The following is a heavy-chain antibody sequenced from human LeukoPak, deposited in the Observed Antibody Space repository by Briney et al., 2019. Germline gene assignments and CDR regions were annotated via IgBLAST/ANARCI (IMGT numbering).Heavy chain of an antibody. CDR3: ARDGSGWYY. J-gene: IGHJ4*02. CDR1: GFTFSSYA. V-gene: IGHV3-30-3*01. CDR2: ISYDGSNK. Sequence: LSLSCAASGFTFSSYAMHWVRQAPGKGLEWVAVISYDGSNKYYADSVKGRFTISRDNSKNTLYLQMNSLRAEDTAVYYCARDGSGWYYWGQGTLVTVSS. D-gene: IGHD6-19*01.